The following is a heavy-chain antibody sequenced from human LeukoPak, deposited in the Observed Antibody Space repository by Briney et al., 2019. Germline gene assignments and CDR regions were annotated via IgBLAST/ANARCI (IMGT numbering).Heavy chain of an antibody. Sequence: GGSLRLSCVASGFTFSTYGMSWVRQAPGKGLEWVSAITGSGGSTYYADSVKDRFTISRDNSKNTLYLQMNSLRAEDTAIYYCAKNGDRGAYCSGGSCYPYYYYNMDVWGKGTTVTISS. CDR1: GFTFSTYG. D-gene: IGHD2-15*01. CDR2: ITGSGGST. CDR3: AKNGDRGAYCSGGSCYPYYYYNMDV. V-gene: IGHV3-23*01. J-gene: IGHJ6*03.